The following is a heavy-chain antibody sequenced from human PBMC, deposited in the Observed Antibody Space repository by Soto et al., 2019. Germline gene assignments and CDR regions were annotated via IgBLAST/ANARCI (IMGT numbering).Heavy chain of an antibody. Sequence: QVQLQESGPGLVKPSGTLSLTCGVSGGSIRSNKWWSWVRQPPGKVLEWIGEIYHSGTTNYNPSLKSRVTISVNKSKYQFSLNLNSVTAADTAVYYCARWGDWLQQVLWGQGTLVTVSS. D-gene: IGHD3-9*01. CDR1: GGSIRSNKW. CDR3: ARWGDWLQQVL. CDR2: IYHSGTT. V-gene: IGHV4-4*02. J-gene: IGHJ4*02.